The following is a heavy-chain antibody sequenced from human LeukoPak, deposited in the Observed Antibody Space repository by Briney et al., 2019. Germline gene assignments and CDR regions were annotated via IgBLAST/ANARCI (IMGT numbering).Heavy chain of an antibody. D-gene: IGHD1-1*01. Sequence: GGSLRLSCAASGFTFSNYDMHWVRQAPGKGVEWVAVIWYDGSNKYYADSVKGRFTISRDNSKNTLYLQMNSLRAEDTAVYYCARVLDAYFDYWGQGTLVTVSS. CDR2: IWYDGSNK. J-gene: IGHJ4*02. CDR1: GFTFSNYD. V-gene: IGHV3-33*08. CDR3: ARVLDAYFDY.